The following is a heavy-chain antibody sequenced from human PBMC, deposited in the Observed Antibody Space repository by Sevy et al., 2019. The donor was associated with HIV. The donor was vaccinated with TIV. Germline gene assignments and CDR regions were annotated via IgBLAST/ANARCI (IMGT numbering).Heavy chain of an antibody. Sequence: GGSLRLSCTASGFIFGDYGMSWVRQAPGKGLEWIAFFKSKIHGGTTENAASVKGRFTISRDHSKNIVYLQMSNLKTEDTAVYYCTRWSGSQYIFDYWGQGTLVTVSS. J-gene: IGHJ4*02. CDR2: FKSKIHGGTT. CDR3: TRWSGSQYIFDY. V-gene: IGHV3-49*04. D-gene: IGHD1-26*01. CDR1: GFIFGDYG.